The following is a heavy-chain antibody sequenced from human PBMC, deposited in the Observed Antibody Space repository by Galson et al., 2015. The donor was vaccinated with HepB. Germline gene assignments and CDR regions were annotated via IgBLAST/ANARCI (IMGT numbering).Heavy chain of an antibody. CDR1: GYRFTSYW. Sequence: QSGAEVKKPGESLKISCKGSGYRFTSYWISWVRQMPGKGLEWMGIIYPGDSDTRYSPSFQGQVTISADESIKTAYLQWSSLKASDSAMYYCARHSPRSGYFYEPNWFDTWGQGTLVTVSS. CDR3: ARHSPRSGYFYEPNWFDT. J-gene: IGHJ5*02. V-gene: IGHV5-51*01. D-gene: IGHD3-22*01. CDR2: IYPGDSDT.